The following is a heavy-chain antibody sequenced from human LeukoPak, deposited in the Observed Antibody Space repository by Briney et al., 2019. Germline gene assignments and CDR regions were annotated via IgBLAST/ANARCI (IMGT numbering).Heavy chain of an antibody. CDR2: IRSSGSTI. V-gene: IGHV3-11*04. J-gene: IGHJ6*03. D-gene: IGHD6-13*01. CDR1: GFTFSDYY. Sequence: GGSLRLSCAASGFTFSDYYMSWIRQAPGKGLEWVSYIRSSGSTIYYADSVKGRFTISRDNAKNSLYLQMNSLRAEDTAVYYCSAGHYYYYMDVWGKGTTVTVSS. CDR3: SAGHYYYYMDV.